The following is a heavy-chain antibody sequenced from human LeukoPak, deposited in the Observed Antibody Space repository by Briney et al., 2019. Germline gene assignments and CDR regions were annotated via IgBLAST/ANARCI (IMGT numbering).Heavy chain of an antibody. D-gene: IGHD1-1*01. CDR3: ARVRRDGYNSALDI. CDR1: GYTFTGYY. CDR2: INPNSGGT. V-gene: IGHV1-2*02. Sequence: ASVKVSCKASGYTFTGYYMHWVRQAPGQGVEWMGWINPNSGGTNYAQKFQGRVTMTRDTSISTAYMELSRLRSDDTAVYYCARVRRDGYNSALDIWGQGTMVTVSS. J-gene: IGHJ3*02.